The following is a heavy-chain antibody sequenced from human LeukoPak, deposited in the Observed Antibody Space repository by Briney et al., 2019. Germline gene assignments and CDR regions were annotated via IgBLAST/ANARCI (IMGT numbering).Heavy chain of an antibody. D-gene: IGHD5-24*01. Sequence: SETLSLTCTVSGGSVSSGSYYWSWIWQPPGKGLEWIGYIYYSGSTNYNPSLKSRVTISVDTSKNQFSLKLSSVTAADTAVYYCARIPADGYNPRPYFDYWGQGTLVTVSS. J-gene: IGHJ4*02. V-gene: IGHV4-61*01. CDR3: ARIPADGYNPRPYFDY. CDR2: IYYSGST. CDR1: GGSVSSGSYY.